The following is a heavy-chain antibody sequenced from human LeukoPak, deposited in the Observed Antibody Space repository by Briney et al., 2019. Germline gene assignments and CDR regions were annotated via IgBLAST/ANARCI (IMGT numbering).Heavy chain of an antibody. CDR1: GGSISSSNW. V-gene: IGHV4-4*02. CDR2: IYLRGNT. D-gene: IGHD6-13*01. Sequence: SETLSLTCAISGGSISSSNWWTWVRQPPGKGLEWVGEIYLRGNTNYNPSLESRVTISVDESKTQLSLRLESVTAADTAVYYCARGRQLSSWGQGTLVTVSS. CDR3: ARGRQLSS. J-gene: IGHJ4*02.